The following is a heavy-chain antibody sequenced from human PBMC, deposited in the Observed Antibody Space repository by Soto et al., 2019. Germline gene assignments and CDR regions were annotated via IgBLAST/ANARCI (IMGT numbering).Heavy chain of an antibody. CDR1: GFSFTSYG. D-gene: IGHD2-15*01. J-gene: IGHJ6*02. Sequence: QVQLVESGGGVVQPGRSLRLSCAASGFSFTSYGIHWVRQAPGKGLEWVALISYDGTTTYYADSVKGRFTLSKDNSKKTVYLPMNDLRGEDTAVYFCSKGPLGSSHYYSGLDVWGQGTTVSVSS. V-gene: IGHV3-30*18. CDR3: SKGPLGSSHYYSGLDV. CDR2: ISYDGTTT.